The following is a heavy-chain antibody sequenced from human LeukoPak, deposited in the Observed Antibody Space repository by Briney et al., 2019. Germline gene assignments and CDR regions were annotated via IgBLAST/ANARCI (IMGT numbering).Heavy chain of an antibody. Sequence: ASVKVSSKASGYTFTSYGISWVRQAPGQGLEWMGWISAYNGNTNYAQKLHGRVTMPPDTSPSTAYMELRSLRSDDTAVYCCARTLGYCSGGSCPGDWFDPWGQGTLVAVSS. J-gene: IGHJ5*02. D-gene: IGHD2-15*01. CDR3: ARTLGYCSGGSCPGDWFDP. CDR1: GYTFTSYG. CDR2: ISAYNGNT. V-gene: IGHV1-18*01.